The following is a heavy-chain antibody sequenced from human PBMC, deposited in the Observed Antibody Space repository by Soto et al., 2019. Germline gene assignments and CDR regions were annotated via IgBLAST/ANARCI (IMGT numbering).Heavy chain of an antibody. CDR2: IYYSGST. J-gene: IGHJ4*02. D-gene: IGHD3-10*01. V-gene: IGHV4-31*03. CDR3: AGWGWGSGLYYFDY. CDR1: GGSISSGGYY. Sequence: QVQLQESGPGLVKPSQTLSLTCTVSGGSISSGGYYWSWIRQHPGKGLEWIGYIYYSGSTYYNPSHKSRGTXXVXTXXNQFSLKLSSVTAADTAVYYCAGWGWGSGLYYFDYWGQGTLVTVSS.